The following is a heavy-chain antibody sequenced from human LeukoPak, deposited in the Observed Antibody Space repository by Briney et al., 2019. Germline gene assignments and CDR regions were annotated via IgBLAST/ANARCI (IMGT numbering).Heavy chain of an antibody. D-gene: IGHD3-10*01. CDR3: ARLGGSGSHHGGAIDY. V-gene: IGHV4-39*01. CDR2: IYYSGST. CDR1: GFTFSNNW. J-gene: IGHJ4*02. Sequence: PGGSLRLSCAASGFTFSNNWMHWVRQPPGNGLEWIGTIYYSGSTYYTPSLQSRVSISLDTSKNQFSLKLSSVTAADTAAYYCARLGGSGSHHGGAIDYWGQGTLVTVSS.